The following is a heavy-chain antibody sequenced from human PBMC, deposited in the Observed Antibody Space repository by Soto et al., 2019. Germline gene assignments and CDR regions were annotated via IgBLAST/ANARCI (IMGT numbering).Heavy chain of an antibody. CDR3: ARDSDYGSGSPSGY. Sequence: GASVKVSCKASGGTFSSYTISWVRQAPGQGLEWMGRIIPILGIANYAQKFQGRVTITADKSTSTAYMELSSLRSEDTAVYYCARDSDYGSGSPSGYWGQGTLVTVSS. D-gene: IGHD3-10*01. CDR1: GGTFSSYT. V-gene: IGHV1-69*04. CDR2: IIPILGIA. J-gene: IGHJ4*02.